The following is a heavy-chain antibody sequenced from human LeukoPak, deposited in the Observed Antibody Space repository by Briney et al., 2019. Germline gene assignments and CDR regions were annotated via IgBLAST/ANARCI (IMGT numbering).Heavy chain of an antibody. CDR2: INHSGST. V-gene: IGHV4-34*01. CDR3: ARRSKQQLVRGGGWFDP. D-gene: IGHD6-13*01. Sequence: SETLSLTCAVYGGSFSGYYWSWIRQPPGKGLEWIGEINHSGSTNYNPSLKSRVTISVDTSKNQFSLKLSSVTAADTAVYYCARRSKQQLVRGGGWFDPWGQGTLVTVSS. J-gene: IGHJ5*02. CDR1: GGSFSGYY.